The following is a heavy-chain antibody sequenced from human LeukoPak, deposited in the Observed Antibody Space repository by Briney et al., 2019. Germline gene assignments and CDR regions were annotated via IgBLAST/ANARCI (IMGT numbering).Heavy chain of an antibody. CDR2: ISYDGSNK. CDR3: AKVLGSYSFYGMDV. V-gene: IGHV3-30*18. J-gene: IGHJ6*02. Sequence: GGSLRLSCAASGFTFSSYGMHWVRQAPGKGLEWVAVISYDGSNKYYADSVKGRFTISRDNSKNALYLQMNSLRAEDTAVYYCAKVLGSYSFYGMDVWGQGTTVTVSS. D-gene: IGHD1-26*01. CDR1: GFTFSSYG.